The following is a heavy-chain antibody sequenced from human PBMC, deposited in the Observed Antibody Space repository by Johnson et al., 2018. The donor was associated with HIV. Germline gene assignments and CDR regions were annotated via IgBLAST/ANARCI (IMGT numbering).Heavy chain of an antibody. J-gene: IGHJ3*02. Sequence: VQLVESGGGLVQPGWSLRLSCAASGFTFDDYAMHWVRQAPGKGLEWVSGISWNSGSIGYADSVKGRFTISRDNANNSLFLQMNTLRAEDTALYYCASQGGSPAFDIWGQGTLVTVSS. CDR1: GFTFDDYA. CDR3: ASQGGSPAFDI. D-gene: IGHD3-16*01. CDR2: ISWNSGSI. V-gene: IGHV3-9*01.